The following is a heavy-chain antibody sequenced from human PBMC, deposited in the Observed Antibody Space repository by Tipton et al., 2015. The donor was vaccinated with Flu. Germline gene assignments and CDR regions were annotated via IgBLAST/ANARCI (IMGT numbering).Heavy chain of an antibody. CDR2: IYHSGST. J-gene: IGHJ4*02. CDR1: GGSISSYTYY. V-gene: IGHV4-39*07. CDR3: ARGPEQWLVNPHYFDY. D-gene: IGHD6-19*01. Sequence: LRLSCTVSGGSISSYTYYWGWFRQSPGKGLEWIGSIYHSGSTYYNPSLKSRVTISVDTSKNQFSLKLSSVTAADTAVYYCARGPEQWLVNPHYFDYWGQGTLVTVSS.